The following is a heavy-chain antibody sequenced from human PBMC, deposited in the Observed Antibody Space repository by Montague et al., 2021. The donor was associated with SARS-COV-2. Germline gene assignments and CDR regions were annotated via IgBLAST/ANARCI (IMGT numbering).Heavy chain of an antibody. CDR3: ARGGFYDCAATSCTTTDAFDI. J-gene: IGHJ3*02. D-gene: IGHD2-2*01. V-gene: IGHV4-31*03. CDR2: IYHSGST. Sequence: TLSLTCSVSGDSIGSGGFYCTWIRHLPGKGLEWLGNIYHSGSTYFNPSLKSRLTMSVDTSKQHFSLNLTSVTAADTAVYYCARGGFYDCAATSCTTTDAFDIWGQGKMVTVSS. CDR1: GDSIGSGGFY.